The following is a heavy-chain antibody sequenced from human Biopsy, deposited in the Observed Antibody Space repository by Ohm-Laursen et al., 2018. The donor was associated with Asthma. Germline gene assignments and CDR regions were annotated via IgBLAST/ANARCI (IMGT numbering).Heavy chain of an antibody. V-gene: IGHV3-30*18. CDR3: AKRRGYSGHDNDY. CDR1: GFVFGQAR. Sequence: SLRLSCSASGFVFGQARMHWVRQAPGKGLEWVAVISYDGNHKFYEDSVKGRFTISRDNSKNTLYLQMNSLRTEDTAVYYCAKRRGYSGHDNDYWGQGTLVIVSS. J-gene: IGHJ4*02. D-gene: IGHD5-12*01. CDR2: ISYDGNHK.